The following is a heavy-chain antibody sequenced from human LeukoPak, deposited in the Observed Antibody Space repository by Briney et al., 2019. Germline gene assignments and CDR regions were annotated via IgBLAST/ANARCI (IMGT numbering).Heavy chain of an antibody. Sequence: PSETLSLTCAVYGGSFSGYYWSWIRQPPGKGLEWIGEINHSGSTNYNPSLKSRVTISVDTSKNQFSLKLSSVTAADTAVYYCARCSSSGSYYSFDYYYYYMDVWGKGTTVTVSS. CDR1: GGSFSGYY. CDR2: INHSGST. D-gene: IGHD3-10*01. V-gene: IGHV4-34*01. CDR3: ARCSSSGSYYSFDYYYYYMDV. J-gene: IGHJ6*03.